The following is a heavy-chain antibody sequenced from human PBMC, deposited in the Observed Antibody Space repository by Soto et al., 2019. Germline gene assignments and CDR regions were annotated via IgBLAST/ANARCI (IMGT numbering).Heavy chain of an antibody. D-gene: IGHD4-17*01. Sequence: SGPTLVNPTQTLTLTCTFSGFSLSTSGVGVGWIRQPPGKALEWLALIYWDDDKRYSPSLKSRLTITKDTAKNQVVLTMTNMDPMDTATYYCARRNYGDYGSIDRFFDYWGQGTLVTVSS. CDR2: IYWDDDK. CDR1: GFSLSTSGVG. J-gene: IGHJ4*02. CDR3: ARRNYGDYGSIDRFFDY. V-gene: IGHV2-5*02.